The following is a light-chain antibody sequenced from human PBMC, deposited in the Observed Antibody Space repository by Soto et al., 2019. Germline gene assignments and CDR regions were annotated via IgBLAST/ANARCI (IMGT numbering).Light chain of an antibody. V-gene: IGKV3-15*01. J-gene: IGKJ1*01. CDR2: DTS. Sequence: EIVMTQSPATLSVSPGERATLSCRASQSVNSNLAWHQQKPGQAPRLLIYDTSSRATGIPARFSGSRSGTEFTLTISSLQSEDSAVYYCQQYNNWPPWTFGQGTKVDIK. CDR1: QSVNSN. CDR3: QQYNNWPPWT.